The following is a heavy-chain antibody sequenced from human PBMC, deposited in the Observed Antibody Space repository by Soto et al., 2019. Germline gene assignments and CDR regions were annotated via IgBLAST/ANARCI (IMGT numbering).Heavy chain of an antibody. CDR1: GFTSDDFA. CDR2: VRSKTYDGAA. CDR3: TRDGDFYGFDV. J-gene: IGHJ6*02. Sequence: PGGSLRLSCTFSGFTSDDFALTWVRQAPGQGLEWLGLVRSKTYDGAAEYAASVKGRFTISRDESTSAAFLQMNRLKAEDTAVYYCTRDGDFYGFDVWGQGTTVTVSS. D-gene: IGHD3-3*01. V-gene: IGHV3-49*04.